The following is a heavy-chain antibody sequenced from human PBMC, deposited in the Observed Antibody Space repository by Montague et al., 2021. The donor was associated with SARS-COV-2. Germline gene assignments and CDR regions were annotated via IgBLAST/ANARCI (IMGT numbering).Heavy chain of an antibody. J-gene: IGHJ2*01. D-gene: IGHD3-22*01. CDR3: TRGRYLGYYDSSGYYRPHTPRHFDL. Sequence: SLRLSCAASGFTFSSYWMSWVRQAPGKGLEWVANIKQDGSEKYYVDSVKGRFTISRDNAKNSLYLQMNSLRAEDTAVYYCTRGRYLGYYDSSGYYRPHTPRHFDLWGRGTLVTVSS. CDR2: IKQDGSEK. CDR1: GFTFSSYW. V-gene: IGHV3-7*01.